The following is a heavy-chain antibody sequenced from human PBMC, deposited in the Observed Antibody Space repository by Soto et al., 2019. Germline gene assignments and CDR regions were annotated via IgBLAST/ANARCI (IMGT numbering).Heavy chain of an antibody. CDR3: ARHDIANYAYYGMDV. J-gene: IGHJ6*02. V-gene: IGHV3-33*01. Sequence: QVQLVESGGGVVQPGRSLRLSCAASGFTFSSYGMHWVRQAPGKGLVWVAVIWYDGSNKYYADSVKGRFTISRDNTKTALYLQMNSLRAEDTAVYYCARHDIANYAYYGMDVWGQRSTVTVSS. D-gene: IGHD3-9*01. CDR2: IWYDGSNK. CDR1: GFTFSSYG.